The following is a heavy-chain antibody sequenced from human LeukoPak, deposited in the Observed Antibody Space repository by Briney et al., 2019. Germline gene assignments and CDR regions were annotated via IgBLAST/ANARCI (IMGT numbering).Heavy chain of an antibody. CDR1: GGSISSYY. Sequence: SETLSLTCSVSGGSISSYYWSWIRQPAGKGLEWIGRIYTSGSTTYNPSLKSRVTMSVDTSKNQFSLQLSSVTAADTAVYYCARAAYSSGYSLDYWGQGTLVTVSS. J-gene: IGHJ4*02. V-gene: IGHV4-4*07. CDR3: ARAAYSSGYSLDY. CDR2: IYTSGST. D-gene: IGHD3-22*01.